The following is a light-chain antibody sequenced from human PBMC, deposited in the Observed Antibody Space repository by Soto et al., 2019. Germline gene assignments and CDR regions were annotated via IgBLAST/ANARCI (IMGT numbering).Light chain of an antibody. Sequence: EIVLTQSPGTLSLSPGERATLSCRASQSVTGSCLAGYQQKPGQAPRLLIYGASTRATGIPDSCSGSGSGNDFLLTISRLEPEDFAVYYCQQYGSSVFTFGPGTKVDIK. J-gene: IGKJ3*01. CDR3: QQYGSSVFT. CDR2: GAS. CDR1: QSVTGSC. V-gene: IGKV3-20*01.